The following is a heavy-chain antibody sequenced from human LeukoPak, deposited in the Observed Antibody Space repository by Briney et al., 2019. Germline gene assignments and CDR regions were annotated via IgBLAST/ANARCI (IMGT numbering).Heavy chain of an antibody. D-gene: IGHD6-19*01. Sequence: SKTLSLTCTVSGGSISSSSYYWGWIRQPPGKGLEWIGSIYYSGSTYYNPSLKSRVTISVDTSKNQFSLKLSSVTAADTAVYYCARHRDSSGWYEEDAFDIWGQGTMVTVSS. CDR2: IYYSGST. V-gene: IGHV4-39*01. CDR3: ARHRDSSGWYEEDAFDI. CDR1: GGSISSSSYY. J-gene: IGHJ3*02.